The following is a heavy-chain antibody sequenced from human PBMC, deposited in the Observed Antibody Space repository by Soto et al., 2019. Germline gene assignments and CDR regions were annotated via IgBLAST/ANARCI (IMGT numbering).Heavy chain of an antibody. CDR3: ARGEFGELLYPGYYYYYGMDV. J-gene: IGHJ6*02. CDR2: IYYSGST. V-gene: IGHV4-59*01. CDR1: GGSISSYY. D-gene: IGHD3-10*01. Sequence: SETLSLTCTVSGGSISSYYWSWIRQPPGKGLEWIGYIYYSGSTNYNPSLKSRVTISVDTSKNQFSLKLSSVTAADTAVYYCARGEFGELLYPGYYYYYGMDVWGQGTTVTVSS.